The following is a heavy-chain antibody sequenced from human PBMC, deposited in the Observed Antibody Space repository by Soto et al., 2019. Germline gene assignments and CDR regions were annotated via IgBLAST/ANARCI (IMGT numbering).Heavy chain of an antibody. V-gene: IGHV4-4*07. CDR3: VRDGTKTLRDWFDP. Sequence: SETLSLTCTFSVASISGFYWSCIRNSAGKGLEWIGRIYATGTTDYNPSLKSRVMMSVDTSKKQFSLKLRSVTAADTAVYYCVRDGTKTLRDWFDPWGQGISVTVSS. CDR2: IYATGTT. J-gene: IGHJ5*02. CDR1: VASISGFY. D-gene: IGHD1-1*01.